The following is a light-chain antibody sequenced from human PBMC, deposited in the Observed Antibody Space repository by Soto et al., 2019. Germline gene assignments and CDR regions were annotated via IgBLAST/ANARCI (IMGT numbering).Light chain of an antibody. Sequence: QSALTQPAAVSGSPGQSITSSCTGTSSDVGSYNLVSWYQQHPGKAPKLMIYEDNKRPSGVSNRFSGYKSGNTASLTISGLQAEDEADDYCCSYAGSSTWVFGGGTKLTVL. CDR3: CSYAGSSTWV. CDR1: SSDVGSYNL. CDR2: EDN. V-gene: IGLV2-23*01. J-gene: IGLJ3*02.